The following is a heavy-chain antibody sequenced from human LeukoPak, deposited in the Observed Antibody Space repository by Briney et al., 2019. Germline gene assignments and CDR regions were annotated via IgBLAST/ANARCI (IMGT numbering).Heavy chain of an antibody. CDR2: ISYDGSNK. D-gene: IGHD2-15*01. CDR3: ASGSEIVVVVAATGGFDY. V-gene: IGHV3-30-3*01. J-gene: IGHJ4*02. Sequence: PGRSLRLSCAASGFTFSSYAMHWVRQAPGKGLEWVAVISYDGSNKYYADSVKGRFTISKDNSKNTLYLQMNSLRAEDTAVYYCASGSEIVVVVAATGGFDYWGQGTLVTVSS. CDR1: GFTFSSYA.